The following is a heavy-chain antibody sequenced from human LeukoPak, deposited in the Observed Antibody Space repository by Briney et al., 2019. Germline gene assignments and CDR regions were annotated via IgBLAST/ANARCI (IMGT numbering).Heavy chain of an antibody. D-gene: IGHD2-2*02. V-gene: IGHV3-11*04. CDR3: ARDQGYCSSTSCYSDY. J-gene: IGHJ4*02. Sequence: PGGSLRLSCAASGFTFSDYYMSWIRQAPGKGLEWVSYISSSGSTIYYADSVKGRFTISRDNAKNSLYLQMNSLRAEDTAVYYCARDQGYCSSTSCYSDYWGQGTLVTVSS. CDR2: ISSSGSTI. CDR1: GFTFSDYY.